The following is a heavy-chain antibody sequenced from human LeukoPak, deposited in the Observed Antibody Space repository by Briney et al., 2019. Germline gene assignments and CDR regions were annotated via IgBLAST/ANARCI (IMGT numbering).Heavy chain of an antibody. Sequence: GSSVKVSCKASGGTFSSYAISWVRQAPGQGLEWMGGIIPIFGTANYAQKFQGRVTITADESTSTAYMELSSLRSEDTAVYYCARARSFDFENCVLDFSAEEVCDAFDIRGQGTMVTVSS. CDR1: GGTFSSYA. J-gene: IGHJ3*02. CDR2: IIPIFGTA. D-gene: IGHD2/OR15-2a*01. V-gene: IGHV1-69*01. CDR3: ARARSFDFENCVLDFSAEEVCDAFDI.